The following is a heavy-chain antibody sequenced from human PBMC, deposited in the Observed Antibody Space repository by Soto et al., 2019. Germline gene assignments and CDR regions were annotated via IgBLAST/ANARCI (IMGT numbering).Heavy chain of an antibody. V-gene: IGHV3-23*01. CDR3: ARLSGGTYSPIDY. J-gene: IGHJ4*02. Sequence: GGSLRLSCAAAGFSFSSHAMSWVRHAPGKGLEWVSDISGSGDSTYSAGSVKGRFTISGEASIDTLYLQMDSLRAEDTAVYYCARLSGGTYSPIDYWGQGTQVTVSS. CDR1: GFSFSSHA. CDR2: ISGSGDST. D-gene: IGHD2-15*01.